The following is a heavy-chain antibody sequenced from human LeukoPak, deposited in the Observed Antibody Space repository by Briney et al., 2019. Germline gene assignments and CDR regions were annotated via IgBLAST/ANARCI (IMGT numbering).Heavy chain of an antibody. Sequence: PWGSLRLSCAASGFTFSSYEMNWVRQAPGKGLEWVSYISSSGSTIYYADSVKGRFTISRDNAKNSLYLQMNSLRAEDAAVYYCARDTPVAGHFDYWGQGTLVTVSS. V-gene: IGHV3-48*03. J-gene: IGHJ4*02. CDR1: GFTFSSYE. CDR3: ARDTPVAGHFDY. CDR2: ISSSGSTI. D-gene: IGHD6-19*01.